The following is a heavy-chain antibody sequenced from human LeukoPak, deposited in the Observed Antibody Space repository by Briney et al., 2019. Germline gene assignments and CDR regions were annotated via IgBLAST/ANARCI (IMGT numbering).Heavy chain of an antibody. J-gene: IGHJ4*02. CDR1: GFSFSTYD. CDR2: IRYDGSNK. V-gene: IGHV3-30*02. CDR3: AKDRQTITIFGVVNTPRANFDY. D-gene: IGHD3-3*01. Sequence: GSLRLSCAASGFSFSTYDIHWVRQAPGKGLEWVAFIRYDGSNKNYADSVKGRFTISRDKFMSTVYLQMNSLRAEDTAVYYCAKDRQTITIFGVVNTPRANFDYWGQGTLVTVSS.